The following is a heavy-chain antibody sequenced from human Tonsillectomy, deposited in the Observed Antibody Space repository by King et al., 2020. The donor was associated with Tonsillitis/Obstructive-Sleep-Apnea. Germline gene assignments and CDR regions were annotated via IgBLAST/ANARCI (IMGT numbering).Heavy chain of an antibody. D-gene: IGHD3-10*01. J-gene: IGHJ4*02. Sequence: QLVQSGAEVKKPGASVRVSCKASGYTFTGYYIHWVRQAPGQGLEWMGWINPNSGDTNYAQNFQGRVTMTRDTSISTAYMDLSRLRSDDTAVYYCAREDSGSCPKNWGQGTLVTVSS. V-gene: IGHV1-2*02. CDR1: GYTFTGYY. CDR2: INPNSGDT. CDR3: AREDSGSCPKN.